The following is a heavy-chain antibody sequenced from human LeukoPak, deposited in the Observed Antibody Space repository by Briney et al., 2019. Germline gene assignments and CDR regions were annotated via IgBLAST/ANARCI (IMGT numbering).Heavy chain of an antibody. D-gene: IGHD3-10*01. V-gene: IGHV1-2*02. CDR3: AREGEDGSGSH. CDR2: INPNSGGT. CDR1: GGTFSSYA. J-gene: IGHJ1*01. Sequence: ASVKVSCKASGGTFSSYAISWVRQAPGQGLEWMGWINPNSGGTNSAQSFQGRVTMTRDTSISTAYMELSRLRSDDTAVYYCAREGEDGSGSHWGQGTLVTVSS.